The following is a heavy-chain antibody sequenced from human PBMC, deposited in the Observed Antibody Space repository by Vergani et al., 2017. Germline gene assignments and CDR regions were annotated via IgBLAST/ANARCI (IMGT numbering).Heavy chain of an antibody. CDR3: ARVNTETNGHRYYYYYMDV. D-gene: IGHD4-11*01. CDR1: GESFTSYH. V-gene: IGHV4-34*01. CDR2: IDHTGRP. J-gene: IGHJ6*03. Sequence: QVQLQQWGGGLLKPSETLSLTCVVNGESFTSYHWTWIRQSPGEGLEWVGDIDHTGRPDYNPSLKRRLTMSVDKSRNQFSLTLNSVTATDTAIYFCARVNTETNGHRYYYYYMDVWGQGTAVTVS.